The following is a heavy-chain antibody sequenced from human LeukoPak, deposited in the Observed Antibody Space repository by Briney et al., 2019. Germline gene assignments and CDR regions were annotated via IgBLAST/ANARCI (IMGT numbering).Heavy chain of an antibody. J-gene: IGHJ4*02. CDR1: GGTFSSYA. CDR3: AKVANYYYGSETYYFFEH. D-gene: IGHD3-10*01. V-gene: IGHV1-69*06. Sequence: ASVKVSCKASGGTFSSYAISWVRQAPGQGLEWMGGIIPIFGTANYAQKFQGRVTITADKSTSTAYMELSSLRSEDTAVYYCAKVANYYYGSETYYFFEHWGQGTPVTASS. CDR2: IIPIFGTA.